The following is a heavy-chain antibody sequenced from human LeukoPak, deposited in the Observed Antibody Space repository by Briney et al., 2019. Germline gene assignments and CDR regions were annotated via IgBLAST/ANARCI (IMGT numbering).Heavy chain of an antibody. J-gene: IGHJ6*03. D-gene: IGHD3-3*01. CDR1: GGSISSYY. Sequence: SETLSLTCTVSGGSISSYYWSWIRQPPGKGLEWIGYIYYSGSTNYNPSLKSRVTISVDTSKNQFSLKLSSVTAADTAVYYCARQWSGGYYAFWSGYPRGCYYYMDVWGKGTTVTVSS. V-gene: IGHV4-59*08. CDR2: IYYSGST. CDR3: ARQWSGGYYAFWSGYPRGCYYYMDV.